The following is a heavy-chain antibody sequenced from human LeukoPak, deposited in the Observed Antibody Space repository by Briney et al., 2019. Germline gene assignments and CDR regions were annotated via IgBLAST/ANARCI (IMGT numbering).Heavy chain of an antibody. J-gene: IGHJ5*02. V-gene: IGHV4-4*02. D-gene: IGHD3-10*01. Sequence: SETLSLTCAVSGGSISSSNWRSWVRQPPGKGLEWIGEIYHSGSTNYNPSLKSRVTISVDKSKNQFSLKLSSVTAADTAVYYCASHTKRPYGSGRTGRGWFDPWGQGTLVTVSS. CDR1: GGSISSSNW. CDR2: IYHSGST. CDR3: ASHTKRPYGSGRTGRGWFDP.